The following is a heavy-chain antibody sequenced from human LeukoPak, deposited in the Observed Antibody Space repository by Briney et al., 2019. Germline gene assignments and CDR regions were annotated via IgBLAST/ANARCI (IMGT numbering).Heavy chain of an antibody. V-gene: IGHV1-69*13. CDR3: ATGYCSSTSCYADYYYGMDV. CDR1: GGTFSSYA. CDR2: IIPIFGTA. Sequence: SVKVSCKASGGTFSSYAISWVRQAPGQGLEWMGGIIPIFGTANYAQKFQGRVTITADESTSTAYMELSSLRSEDTAVYYCATGYCSSTSCYADYYYGMDVWGKGTTVTVSS. J-gene: IGHJ6*04. D-gene: IGHD2-2*01.